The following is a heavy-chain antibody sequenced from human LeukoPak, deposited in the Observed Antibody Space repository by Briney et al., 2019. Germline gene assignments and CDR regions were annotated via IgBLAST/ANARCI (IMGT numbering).Heavy chain of an antibody. Sequence: ASVKVSCKASGYTFTSSDINWVRPAAGQGLEWMGWINPNSGRTGYAQKFQGRVTMTANTSISTAYMELSSLRFDDTAVYYCARGRSGLAAAGTYDYWGQGTLITVSS. D-gene: IGHD6-13*01. J-gene: IGHJ4*02. CDR2: INPNSGRT. V-gene: IGHV1-8*01. CDR3: ARGRSGLAAAGTYDY. CDR1: GYTFTSSD.